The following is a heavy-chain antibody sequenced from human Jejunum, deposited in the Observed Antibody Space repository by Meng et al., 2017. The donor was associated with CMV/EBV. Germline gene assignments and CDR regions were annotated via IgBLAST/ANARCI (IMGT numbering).Heavy chain of an antibody. CDR2: ISSSSSYI. V-gene: IGHV3-21*01. D-gene: IGHD2-2*01. J-gene: IGHJ6*02. Sequence: FRFSNYVMSWVRQAPGKGLGWVPSISSSSSYIYYADSVKGRFTISRDKAKNSLYLKMNSLRAEDTAVYYCASVPAGGGYYYGMDVWGQGTTVTVSS. CDR3: ASVPAGGGYYYGMDV. CDR1: FRFSNYV.